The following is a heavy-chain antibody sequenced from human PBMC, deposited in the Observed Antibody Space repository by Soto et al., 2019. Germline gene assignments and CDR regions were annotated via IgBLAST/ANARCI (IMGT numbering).Heavy chain of an antibody. CDR1: GGSIKNYY. J-gene: IGHJ6*02. D-gene: IGHD6-13*01. CDR3: ARAPFVAAPVDV. Sequence: TLSLTCTVSGGSIKNYYWSWIRQSPGKGLEYIGYIYYSGSTNYNPSLKSRVTISVDTSKMQFSLRLSSVTAADTAVYYCARAPFVAAPVDVWGPGTTVTVSS. V-gene: IGHV4-59*01. CDR2: IYYSGST.